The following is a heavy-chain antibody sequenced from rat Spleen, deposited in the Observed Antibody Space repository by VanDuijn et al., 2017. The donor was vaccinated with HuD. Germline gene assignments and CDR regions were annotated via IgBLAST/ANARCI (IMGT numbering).Heavy chain of an antibody. CDR1: GFTFSNYV. V-gene: IGHV5-27*01. Sequence: EVQLVESGGGLVQPGRSLNLTCAASGFTFSNYVMAWVRQAPMKGLEWVASVTNTGGGTYYPDSVKGRFTISRDNAKSTLYLQMNSLRSEDTATYYCTRGAAGYWGQGVMVTVSS. CDR3: TRGAAGY. CDR2: VTNTGGGT. D-gene: IGHD1-2*01. J-gene: IGHJ2*01.